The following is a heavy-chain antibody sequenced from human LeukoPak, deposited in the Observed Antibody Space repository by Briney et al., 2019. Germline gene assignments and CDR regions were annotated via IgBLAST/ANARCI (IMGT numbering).Heavy chain of an antibody. Sequence: GASVKVSCKASGYTFTSYGISWVRQAPGQGLEWMGWISAYNGNTNYAQKLQGRVTMTTDTSTSTAYMELRSLRSDDTAVYYCARGKRSTPRRSRSSYYYYYYMDVWGKGTTVTISS. V-gene: IGHV1-18*01. J-gene: IGHJ6*03. CDR2: ISAYNGNT. D-gene: IGHD2-2*01. CDR1: GYTFTSYG. CDR3: ARGKRSTPRRSRSSYYYYYYMDV.